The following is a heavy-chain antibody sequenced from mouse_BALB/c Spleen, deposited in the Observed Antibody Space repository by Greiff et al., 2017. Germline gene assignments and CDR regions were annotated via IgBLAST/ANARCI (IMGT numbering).Heavy chain of an antibody. CDR3: ATGFYGNYGWFAY. V-gene: IGHV5-17*02. Sequence: EVKLMESGGGLVQPGGSRKLSCAASGFTFSSFGMHWVRQAPEKGLEWVAYISSGSSTIYYADTVKGRFTISRDNPKNTLFLQMTSLRSEDTAMYYCATGFYGNYGWFAYWGQGTLVTVSA. CDR1: GFTFSSFG. CDR2: ISSGSSTI. J-gene: IGHJ3*01. D-gene: IGHD2-1*01.